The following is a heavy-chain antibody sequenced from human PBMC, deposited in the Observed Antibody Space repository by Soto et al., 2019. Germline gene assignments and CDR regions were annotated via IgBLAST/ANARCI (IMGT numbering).Heavy chain of an antibody. D-gene: IGHD5-18*01. J-gene: IGHJ4*02. V-gene: IGHV4-34*01. CDR2: INHSGST. Sequence: PSETLSLTCAVYGGSFSGYYWSWIRQPPGKGLEWIGEINHSGSTNYNPSLKSRVTISVDTSKNQFSLKRSSVTAADTAVYYCARGRARIPYWRQGTLVTVSS. CDR1: GGSFSGYY. CDR3: ARGRARIPY.